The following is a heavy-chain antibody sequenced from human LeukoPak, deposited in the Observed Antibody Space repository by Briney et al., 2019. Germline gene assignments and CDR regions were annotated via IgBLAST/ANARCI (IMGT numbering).Heavy chain of an antibody. D-gene: IGHD2-8*01. CDR1: GFTFGRYA. J-gene: IGHJ6*02. CDR2: ISYDGTNK. V-gene: IGHV3-30-3*01. CDR3: ATAVKLYDYYGVDV. Sequence: PGGSLRLSCAASGFTFGRYAMHWVRQAPGRGLEWVAGISYDGTNKYYADSVKGRFTISRDNSKNTLYLQMNSLRAEDTAVSYCATAVKLYDYYGVDVWGQGTTVTVSS.